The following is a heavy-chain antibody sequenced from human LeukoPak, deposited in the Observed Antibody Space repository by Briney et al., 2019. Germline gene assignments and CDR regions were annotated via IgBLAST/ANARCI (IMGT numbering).Heavy chain of an antibody. D-gene: IGHD3-10*01. V-gene: IGHV3-53*05. CDR3: AKDGRPDYYGSGSYHWGHGNWFDP. Sequence: GGSLRLSCAASGFTVSSNYMSWVRQAPGKGLEWVSVIYSGGSTYYADSVKGRFTISRDNAKNSLYLQMNSLRAEDTALYYCAKDGRPDYYGSGSYHWGHGNWFDPWGQGTLVTVSS. J-gene: IGHJ5*02. CDR2: IYSGGST. CDR1: GFTVSSNY.